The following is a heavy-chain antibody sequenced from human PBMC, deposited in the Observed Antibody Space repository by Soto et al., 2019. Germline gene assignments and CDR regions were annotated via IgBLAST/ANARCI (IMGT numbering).Heavy chain of an antibody. J-gene: IGHJ4*02. Sequence: QVQLEQSGPGLVKPSQTLSLTCKISGGSISSVNHYWSWIRQSPGEGMEWIGYIFDSGTTHYNPSLKGRVTISGDTSQSQFSLTIHSVTGADTAVYYCAREVSWIGGFDYWGQGTLVTVSS. D-gene: IGHD2-15*01. CDR3: AREVSWIGGFDY. CDR1: GGSISSVNHY. CDR2: IFDSGTT. V-gene: IGHV4-31*02.